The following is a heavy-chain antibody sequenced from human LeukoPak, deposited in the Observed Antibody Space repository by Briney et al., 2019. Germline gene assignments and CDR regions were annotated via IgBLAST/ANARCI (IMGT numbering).Heavy chain of an antibody. CDR1: GYTFTSYD. J-gene: IGHJ6*03. Sequence: GASVNVSCKASGYTFTSYDINWVRQAPGQGLEWMGWMNPNSGNTGYAQKFQGRVTITRNTSISTAYMELSSLRSEDTAVYYCARGPISSWYYYYYMDVWGKGTTVTVSS. CDR2: MNPNSGNT. V-gene: IGHV1-8*03. D-gene: IGHD6-13*01. CDR3: ARGPISSWYYYYYMDV.